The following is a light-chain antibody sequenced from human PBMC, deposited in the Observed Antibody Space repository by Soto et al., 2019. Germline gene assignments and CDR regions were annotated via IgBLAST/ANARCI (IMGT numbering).Light chain of an antibody. CDR3: QPANSCIT. V-gene: IGKV1D-12*01. CDR1: QGISSW. J-gene: IGKJ5*01. Sequence: DIRGTLSLSPLCASVGDRVTIPCRASQGISSWLAWYQQKPGKAPKLLIYAASSLQSGVPSRFSGSGSGTDFTLTISSLEPEDFATYYCQPANSCITFGEGTRMAI. CDR2: AAS.